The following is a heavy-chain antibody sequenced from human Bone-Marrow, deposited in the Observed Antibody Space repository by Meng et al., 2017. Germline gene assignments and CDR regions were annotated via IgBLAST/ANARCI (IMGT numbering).Heavy chain of an antibody. D-gene: IGHD2-2*01. CDR2: IYYSGST. CDR3: ARGNCSSTSCYRKWFDP. V-gene: IGHV4-39*07. J-gene: IGHJ5*02. CDR1: GGSISSSSYY. Sequence: ETLSLTCTVSGGSISSSSYYWGWIRQPPGKGLEWIGSIYYSGSTYYNPSLKSRVTISVDTSKNQFSLKLSSVTAADTAVYYCARGNCSSTSCYRKWFDPWGQGTLVTVSS.